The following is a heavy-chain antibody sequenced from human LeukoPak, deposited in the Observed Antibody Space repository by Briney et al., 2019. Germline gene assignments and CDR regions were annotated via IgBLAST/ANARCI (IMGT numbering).Heavy chain of an antibody. Sequence: PSEILSLTCTVSGGSISSYYWSWIRQPPGKGLEWIGYIYYSGSTNYNPSLKSRVTISVDTSKNQLSLKLSSVTAADTAVYYCARGTPFWSGPTIDYWGQGTLVTVSS. CDR2: IYYSGST. CDR3: ARGTPFWSGPTIDY. J-gene: IGHJ4*02. V-gene: IGHV4-59*01. CDR1: GGSISSYY. D-gene: IGHD3-3*01.